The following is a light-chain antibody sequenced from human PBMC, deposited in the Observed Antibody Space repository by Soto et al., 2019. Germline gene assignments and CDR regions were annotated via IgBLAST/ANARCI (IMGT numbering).Light chain of an antibody. CDR2: RAS. V-gene: IGKV3-15*01. CDR3: QQYINSRPSM. CDR1: QSVSSN. J-gene: IGKJ1*01. Sequence: EIVMTQCPATLSVSPGERATLSCRASQSVSSNLAWYQQKPGQAPRLLIYRASTRATGIPARFSGSGSGTEFTFTISSLQCEELAVDSWQQYINSRPSMFVHGTKVEIK.